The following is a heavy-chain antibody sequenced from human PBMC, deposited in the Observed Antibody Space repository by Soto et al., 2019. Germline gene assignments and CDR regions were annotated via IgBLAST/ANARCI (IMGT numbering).Heavy chain of an antibody. Sequence: QVQLMESGGSVLQPGRSLRLSCAASGFTFSSYGMHWVRQAPGKGLEWVTIISNDGSIQCYGDSVKGRFTVSRDNSKNTLFLEMNSLTAEDTATYYCAKDRRDSSGTCSRCFGMDVWGQGTTVTVSS. V-gene: IGHV3-30*18. J-gene: IGHJ6*02. CDR2: ISNDGSIQ. D-gene: IGHD3-22*01. CDR1: GFTFSSYG. CDR3: AKDRRDSSGTCSRCFGMDV.